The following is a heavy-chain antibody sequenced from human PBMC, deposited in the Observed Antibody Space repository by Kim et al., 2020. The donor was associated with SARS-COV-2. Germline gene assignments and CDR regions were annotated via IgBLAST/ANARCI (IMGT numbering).Heavy chain of an antibody. CDR2: IWYDGSNK. Sequence: GGSLRLSCAASGFTFSSYAMHWVRQAPGKGLEWVAVIWYDGSNKYYADSVKGRFTISRDNSKNTLYLQMNSLRAEDTAVYYCATPAYYDSSGYYPRSGGNWGQGTLVTVSS. D-gene: IGHD3-22*01. V-gene: IGHV3-33*01. J-gene: IGHJ4*02. CDR1: GFTFSSYA. CDR3: ATPAYYDSSGYYPRSGGN.